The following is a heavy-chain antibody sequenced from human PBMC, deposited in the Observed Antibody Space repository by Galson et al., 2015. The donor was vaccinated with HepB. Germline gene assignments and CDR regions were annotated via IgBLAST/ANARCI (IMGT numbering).Heavy chain of an antibody. D-gene: IGHD3-16*02. CDR1: GYTFTSYA. Sequence: SVKVSCKASGYTFTSYAMHWVRQAPGQRLEWMGWINAGNGNTKYSQKFQGRVTITRETSASTAYMELSSLRSEDTAVYYCARDSGAYDYVWGSYRHTPPDYWGQGTLVTVSS. CDR3: ARDSGAYDYVWGSYRHTPPDY. CDR2: INAGNGNT. V-gene: IGHV1-3*01. J-gene: IGHJ4*02.